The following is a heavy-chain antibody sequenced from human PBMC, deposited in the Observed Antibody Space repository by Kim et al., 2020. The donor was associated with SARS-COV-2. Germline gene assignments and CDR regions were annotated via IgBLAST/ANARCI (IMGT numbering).Heavy chain of an antibody. CDR3: ARNPNRSPQWYYDILTGYSSHYYYYYGLDV. CDR1: GYTFTSYG. Sequence: ASVKVSCKASGYTFTSYGISWVRQAPGQGLEWMGWISAYNGNTNYAQKLQGRVTMTTDTSTSTAYMELRSLRSDDTAVYYCARNPNRSPQWYYDILTGYSSHYYYYYGLDVWGQGTTVTVSS. J-gene: IGHJ6*02. CDR2: ISAYNGNT. V-gene: IGHV1-18*01. D-gene: IGHD3-9*01.